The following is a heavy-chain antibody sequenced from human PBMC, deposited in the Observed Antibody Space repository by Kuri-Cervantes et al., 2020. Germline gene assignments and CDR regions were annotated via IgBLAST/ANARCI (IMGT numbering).Heavy chain of an antibody. CDR1: GYTFTSYD. Sequence: PSVKVPCKASGYTFTSYDINWVRQATGQGLEWMGWMNPNSGNTGYAQKFQGRVTMTRNTSISTAYMELSSLRSEDTAVYYCVRDRMELWLAFDYWGQGTLVTVSS. D-gene: IGHD5-18*01. J-gene: IGHJ4*02. V-gene: IGHV1-8*02. CDR3: VRDRMELWLAFDY. CDR2: MNPNSGNT.